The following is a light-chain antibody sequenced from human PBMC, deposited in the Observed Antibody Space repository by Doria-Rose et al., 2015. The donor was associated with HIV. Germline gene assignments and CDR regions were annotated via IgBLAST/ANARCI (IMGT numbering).Light chain of an antibody. Sequence: TQSPGTLSLSPGERATLSCRASQSFSSTYLAWYQQKPSQDPSLLIYDGSTRATGIPDRFSASGSGTDFTLTINRLEPEDFALYYCHQYGTSWTFGQGTKVEI. J-gene: IGKJ1*01. CDR3: HQYGTSWT. CDR1: QSFSSTY. CDR2: DGS. V-gene: IGKV3-20*01.